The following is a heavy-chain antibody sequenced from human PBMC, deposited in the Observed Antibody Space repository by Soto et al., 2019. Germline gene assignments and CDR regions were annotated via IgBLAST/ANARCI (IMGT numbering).Heavy chain of an antibody. V-gene: IGHV1-8*01. CDR2: MNPNSGNT. D-gene: IGHD3-9*01. Sequence: ASVKVSCKASGYTFTSYDINWVRQATGQGLEWMGWMNPNSGNTGYAQKFQGRVTMTRNTSISTAYMELSSLRAEDTAVYYCAREAFPDVSSILTGYSSKSWLDYWRQGPLVTVSS. CDR1: GYTFTSYD. J-gene: IGHJ4*02. CDR3: AREAFPDVSSILTGYSSKSWLDY.